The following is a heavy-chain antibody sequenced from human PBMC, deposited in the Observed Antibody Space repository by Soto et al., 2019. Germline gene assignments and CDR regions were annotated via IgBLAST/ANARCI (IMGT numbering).Heavy chain of an antibody. D-gene: IGHD2-2*02. CDR2: ISYDGSNK. CDR3: ARGARFNYCSSTSCYNYYGMDV. Sequence: PGGSLRLSCAASGFTFSSYAMHWVRQAPGKGLEWVAVISYDGSNKYYADSVKGRFTISRDNSKNTLYLQMNSLRAEDTAVYCCARGARFNYCSSTSCYNYYGMDVWGQGTTVTVSS. CDR1: GFTFSSYA. J-gene: IGHJ6*02. V-gene: IGHV3-30-3*01.